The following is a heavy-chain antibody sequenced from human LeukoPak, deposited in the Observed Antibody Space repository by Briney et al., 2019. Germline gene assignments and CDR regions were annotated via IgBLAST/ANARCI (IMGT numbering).Heavy chain of an antibody. V-gene: IGHV3-74*01. J-gene: IGHJ4*02. Sequence: GGSLRLSCAASGFTFSSYWMHWARQAPGKGLVWVSRINSDGSSINYADSVKGRSTISSDNAKNTLYLQMNSLRAEDTAVYYCARSGIRQDDASDYWGQGTLVTVSS. CDR3: ARSGIRQDDASDY. CDR2: INSDGSSI. D-gene: IGHD3-3*02. CDR1: GFTFSSYW.